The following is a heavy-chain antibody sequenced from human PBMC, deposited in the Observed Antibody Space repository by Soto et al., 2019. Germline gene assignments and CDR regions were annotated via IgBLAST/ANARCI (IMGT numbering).Heavy chain of an antibody. Sequence: PSETLSLTCAVYGGSFSGYYWSWIRQPPGKGLEWIGEINHSGSTNYNPSLKSRVTISVDTSKNQFSLKLSSVTAADTAVYYCARSRSRGIVVNFDYWGQGTLVTVSS. CDR3: ARSRSRGIVVNFDY. D-gene: IGHD3-22*01. CDR1: GGSFSGYY. J-gene: IGHJ4*02. V-gene: IGHV4-34*01. CDR2: INHSGST.